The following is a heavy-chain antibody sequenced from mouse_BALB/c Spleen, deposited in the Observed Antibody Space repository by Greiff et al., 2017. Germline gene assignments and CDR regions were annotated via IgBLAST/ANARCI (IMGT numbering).Heavy chain of an antibody. CDR1: GFSLTSYG. CDR3: ARDHGNYVDWFAY. V-gene: IGHV2-9*02. J-gene: IGHJ3*01. Sequence: VQGVESGPGLVAPSQSLSITCTVSGFSLTSYGVHWVRQPPGKGLEWLGVIWAGGSTNYNSALMSRLSISKDNSKSQVFLKMNSLQTDDTAMYYCARDHGNYVDWFAYWGQGTLVTVSA. CDR2: IWAGGST. D-gene: IGHD2-1*01.